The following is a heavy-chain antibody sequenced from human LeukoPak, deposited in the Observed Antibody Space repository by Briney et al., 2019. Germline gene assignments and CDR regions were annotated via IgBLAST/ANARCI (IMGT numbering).Heavy chain of an antibody. D-gene: IGHD1-14*01. CDR2: IYHSGST. CDR3: ARLDITNSYFDY. Sequence: SETLSLTCAVSGYSISSGYYWGWIRQPPGKGLGRIGSIYHSGSTYYNPSLKSRATISVDPSKNHFSLKLSSVTAADTAVYYCARLDITNSYFDYWGQGTLVTVSS. CDR1: GYSISSGYY. J-gene: IGHJ4*02. V-gene: IGHV4-38-2*01.